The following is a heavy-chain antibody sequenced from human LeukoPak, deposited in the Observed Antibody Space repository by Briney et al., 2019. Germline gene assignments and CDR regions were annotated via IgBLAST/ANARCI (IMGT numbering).Heavy chain of an antibody. CDR3: GKDEVPYNGKYDGFDI. CDR2: IGGDGGKP. CDR1: GFLFSDYA. Sequence: PGGSLRLSCAASGFLFSDYAMNWVRQAPGKGLEWVSVIGGDGGKPNYADSVKGRFTISRDNRKNTLYLQMNTLRAEDTAVYYCGKDEVPYNGKYDGFDIWGQGTMVTVSP. D-gene: IGHD1-26*01. V-gene: IGHV3-23*01. J-gene: IGHJ3*02.